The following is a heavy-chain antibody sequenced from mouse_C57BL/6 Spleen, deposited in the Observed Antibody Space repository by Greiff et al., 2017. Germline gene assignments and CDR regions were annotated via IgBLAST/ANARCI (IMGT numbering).Heavy chain of an antibody. CDR3: ARIYYDYPYFDY. J-gene: IGHJ2*01. CDR1: GYTFTDYY. CDR2: INPNNGGT. Sequence: EVQLQQSGPELVKPGASVKISCKASGYTFTDYYMNWVKQSHGKSLEWIGDINPNNGGTSYNQKFKGKATLTVDKSSSTAYMELRSLTSEASAVYYCARIYYDYPYFDYWGQGTTLTVSS. V-gene: IGHV1-26*01. D-gene: IGHD2-4*01.